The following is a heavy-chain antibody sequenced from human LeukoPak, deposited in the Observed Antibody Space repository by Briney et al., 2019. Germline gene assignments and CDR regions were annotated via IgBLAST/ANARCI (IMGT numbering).Heavy chain of an antibody. J-gene: IGHJ6*03. D-gene: IGHD4-17*01. V-gene: IGHV4-59*01. Sequence: SETPSLTCTVSGGSISSYYWSWIRQPPGKGLEWIGYIYYSGSTNYNPSLKSRVTISVDTSKNQFSLKLSSVTAADTAVYYCARLTTVTIGYYYYYYMDVWGKGTTVTVSS. CDR3: ARLTTVTIGYYYYYYMDV. CDR1: GGSISSYY. CDR2: IYYSGST.